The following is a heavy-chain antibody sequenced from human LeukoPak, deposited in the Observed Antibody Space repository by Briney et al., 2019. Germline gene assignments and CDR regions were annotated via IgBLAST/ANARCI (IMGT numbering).Heavy chain of an antibody. D-gene: IGHD4-17*01. CDR3: ARRSLDYGDPSFDY. Sequence: SETLSLTCTVSGGSISSYYWSWIRQPPGKGLEWIGYIYYSGSTNYNPSLKSRVTISVDTSKNQFSLKLSSVTAADTAVYYCARRSLDYGDPSFDYWGQGTLVTVSS. CDR1: GGSISSYY. CDR2: IYYSGST. J-gene: IGHJ4*02. V-gene: IGHV4-59*01.